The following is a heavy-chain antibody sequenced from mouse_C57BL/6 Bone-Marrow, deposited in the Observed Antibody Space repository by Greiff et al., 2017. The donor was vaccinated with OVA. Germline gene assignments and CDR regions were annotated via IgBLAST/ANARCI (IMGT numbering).Heavy chain of an antibody. CDR3: ARKADYGSSYEWYFDV. Sequence: QVQLQQSGSELRSPGSSVQLSCKDFDSEVFPIAYMSWVRQKPGHGFEWIGGILPSIGRTIYGEKFEDKATLDADTLSNTAYLELNSLTSEDSAIYYCARKADYGSSYEWYFDVWGTGTTVTVSS. D-gene: IGHD1-1*01. CDR2: ILPSIGRT. J-gene: IGHJ1*03. V-gene: IGHV15-2*01. CDR1: DSEVFPIAY.